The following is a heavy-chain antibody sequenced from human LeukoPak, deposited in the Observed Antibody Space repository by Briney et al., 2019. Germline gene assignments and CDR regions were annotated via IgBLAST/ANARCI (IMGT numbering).Heavy chain of an antibody. Sequence: GGSLRLSCAASGFIFETYSMNWVRQAPGKGLEWVSSIGGSGSYIDYAGSVKGRFTISRDNAKNSLFLQMSSLRAEDTGVYYCARDRFTGGLFLGMYFYNGLDVWGLGTTVTVSS. V-gene: IGHV3-21*01. J-gene: IGHJ6*02. D-gene: IGHD7-27*01. CDR2: IGGSGSYI. CDR1: GFIFETYS. CDR3: ARDRFTGGLFLGMYFYNGLDV.